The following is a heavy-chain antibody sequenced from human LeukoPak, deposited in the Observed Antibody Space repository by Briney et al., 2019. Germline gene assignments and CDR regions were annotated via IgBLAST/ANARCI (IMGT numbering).Heavy chain of an antibody. CDR1: GFTFGSYA. J-gene: IGHJ4*02. V-gene: IGHV3-30-3*01. CDR2: ISYDGSNK. D-gene: IGHD4-17*01. Sequence: GSLRLSCAASGFTFGSYAMHWGRQAPGKGLEWVAVISYDGSNKYYADSVKGRFTISRDNSKNTLYLQMNSLRAEDTAVYYCARGYGDFYYFDYWGQGTLVTVSS. CDR3: ARGYGDFYYFDY.